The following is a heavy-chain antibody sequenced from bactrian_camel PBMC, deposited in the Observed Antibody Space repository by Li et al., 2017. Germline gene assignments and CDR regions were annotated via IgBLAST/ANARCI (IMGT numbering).Heavy chain of an antibody. D-gene: IGHD6*01. CDR1: GYSGDC. Sequence: HVQLVESGGGSVQAGGSLRLSCVTSGYSGDCIGWFRQASGQDREGVASIYTGDGLQGSPEYADSVKGRFTIRKVKGKQALYLQMNNLRPEDTAVYYCAVDPKIVGKGGRWLTSARTNFSYWGQGTQVTVS. V-gene: IGHV3S63*01. CDR2: IYTGDGLQGSP. CDR3: AVDPKIVGKGGRWLTSARTNFSY. J-gene: IGHJ4*01.